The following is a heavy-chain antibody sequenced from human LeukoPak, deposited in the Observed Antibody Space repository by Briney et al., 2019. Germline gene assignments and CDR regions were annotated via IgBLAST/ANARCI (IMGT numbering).Heavy chain of an antibody. CDR3: ARGYYDSSGYSYGMDV. CDR1: GYTFTGYY. V-gene: IGHV1-2*04. CDR2: INPNSGGT. J-gene: IGHJ6*02. Sequence: ASVKVSCKASGYTFTGYYMHWVRQAPGRGLEWMGWINPNSGGTNYAQKFQGWVTMTRDTSISTAYMELSRLRSDDTAVYYCARGYYDSSGYSYGMDVWGQGTTVTVSS. D-gene: IGHD3-22*01.